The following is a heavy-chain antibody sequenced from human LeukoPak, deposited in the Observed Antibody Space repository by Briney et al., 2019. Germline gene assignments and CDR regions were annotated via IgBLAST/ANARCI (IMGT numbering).Heavy chain of an antibody. CDR2: LKQDGSQK. V-gene: IGHV3-7*01. CDR1: GFTFSSYW. D-gene: IGHD3-9*01. J-gene: IGHJ1*01. CDR3: ARVKDTNDDITFQL. Sequence: GGSLRLSCAASGFTFSSYWMSWVRQAPGKGLEWVASLKQDGSQKYYVDSVKGRFTISRDNGKNSLDLQMNSLRAEDTALYYCARVKDTNDDITFQLWGQGTLVTVSS.